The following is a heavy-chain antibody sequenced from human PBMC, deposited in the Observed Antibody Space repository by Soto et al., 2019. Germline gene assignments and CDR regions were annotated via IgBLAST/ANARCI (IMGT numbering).Heavy chain of an antibody. CDR2: IWYDGSNK. J-gene: IGHJ6*02. Sequence: LRLSCAASGFTFSSYGMHWVRQAPGKGLEWVAVIWYDGSNKYYADSVKGRFTISRDNSKNTLYLQMNSLRAEDTAVYYCARHQPLLPAAYYYYGMDVWGQGTTVTVSS. CDR1: GFTFSSYG. V-gene: IGHV3-33*01. D-gene: IGHD2-2*01. CDR3: ARHQPLLPAAYYYYGMDV.